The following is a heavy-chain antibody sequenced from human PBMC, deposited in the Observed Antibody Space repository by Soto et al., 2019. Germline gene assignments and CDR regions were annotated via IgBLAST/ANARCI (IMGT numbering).Heavy chain of an antibody. CDR3: ARMGGGWDYYGSGSPYYYYYYMDV. V-gene: IGHV1-18*01. J-gene: IGHJ6*03. Sequence: GASVKLSSKASGYTFTSYGSSCVRQAPGQGLEWMGWISAYNGNTNYAQKLQGRVTMTTDTSTSTAYMELRSLRSDDTAVYYCARMGGGWDYYGSGSPYYYYYYMDVWVKGTTVTVSS. CDR1: GYTFTSYG. CDR2: ISAYNGNT. D-gene: IGHD3-10*01.